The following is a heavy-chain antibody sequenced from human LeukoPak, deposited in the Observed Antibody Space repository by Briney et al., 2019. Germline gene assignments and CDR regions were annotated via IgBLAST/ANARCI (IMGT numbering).Heavy chain of an antibody. CDR3: ARGWYYYDSSGPDAFDI. D-gene: IGHD3-22*01. Sequence: PWGSLRLPCAASGFTVSSNYMSWVRQAPGKGLEWVSVIYSGGSTYYADSVKGRFTISRDNSKNTLYLQMNSLRAEDTAVYYCARGWYYYDSSGPDAFDIWGQGTMVTVSS. V-gene: IGHV3-66*02. CDR2: IYSGGST. J-gene: IGHJ3*02. CDR1: GFTVSSNY.